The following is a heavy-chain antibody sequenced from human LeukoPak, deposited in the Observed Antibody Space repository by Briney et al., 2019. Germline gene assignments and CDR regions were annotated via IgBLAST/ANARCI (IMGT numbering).Heavy chain of an antibody. J-gene: IGHJ5*02. D-gene: IGHD3-16*02. CDR3: APQGDDYVWGSYRPNNWFDP. CDR1: GFTFSSYS. Sequence: GGSLRLSCAASGFTFSSYSMNWVRQAPGKGLEWVSSISSSSSYIYYADSVKGRFTISRDNAKNSLYLQMNSLRAEDTAVYYCAPQGDDYVWGSYRPNNWFDPWGQGTLVTVSP. V-gene: IGHV3-21*01. CDR2: ISSSSSYI.